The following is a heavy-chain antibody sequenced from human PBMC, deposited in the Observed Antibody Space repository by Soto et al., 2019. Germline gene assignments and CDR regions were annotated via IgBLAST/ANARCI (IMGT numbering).Heavy chain of an antibody. D-gene: IGHD3-16*01. Sequence: SVQVCCKASGYTFTENQIHWLRRAPGQRLEWMGRIDPKSGDTNFAPTYQGRVTISRDTSTNTVYMELTRLTSDDTAIYFCARRHLRDYLRRRCDHWCHGTPVTV. J-gene: IGHJ5*02. CDR3: ARRHLRDYLRRRCDH. CDR2: IDPKSGDT. V-gene: IGHV1-2*02. CDR1: GYTFTENQ.